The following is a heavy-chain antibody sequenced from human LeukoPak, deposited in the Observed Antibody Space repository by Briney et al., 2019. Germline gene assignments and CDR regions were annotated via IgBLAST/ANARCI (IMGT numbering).Heavy chain of an antibody. D-gene: IGHD6-13*01. V-gene: IGHV1-18*01. CDR3: ARRQQLDAFDY. CDR1: GYTFTIYG. J-gene: IGHJ4*02. Sequence: ASVTVSFKASGYTFTIYGISWVRQTPGQGLEWMGWISAYNGNTNYAQKLQGRVTMTTDTSTSTAYMELRSLRSHDTAVYYCARRQQLDAFDYWGQGTLVTVSS. CDR2: ISAYNGNT.